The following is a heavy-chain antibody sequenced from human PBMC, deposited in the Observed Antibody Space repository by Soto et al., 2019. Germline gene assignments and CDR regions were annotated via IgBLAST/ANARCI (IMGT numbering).Heavy chain of an antibody. Sequence: GGSLRLSCVASGFTFSSHGMHWVRQAPGKGLEWVAVISYDGSNKYYADSVKGRFTISRDNSKNTLYLQMNSLRAEDTAVYYCAKERHPSSSWYYFDHWGQGTLVTVSS. V-gene: IGHV3-30*18. CDR1: GFTFSSHG. D-gene: IGHD6-13*01. CDR3: AKERHPSSSWYYFDH. J-gene: IGHJ4*02. CDR2: ISYDGSNK.